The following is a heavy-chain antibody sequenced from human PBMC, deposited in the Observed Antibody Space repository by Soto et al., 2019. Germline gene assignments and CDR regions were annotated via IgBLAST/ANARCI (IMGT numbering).Heavy chain of an antibody. V-gene: IGHV1-3*01. J-gene: IGHJ4*02. CDR3: ARGLNGYLHYFDY. Sequence: ASVKVSCKASGYTFTSYGISWVRQAPGQGLEWMGWINAGNGNTKYSQKFQGRVTIIRDTSASTAYMELSSLRSEDTAVYYCARGLNGYLHYFDYWGQGTLVTVSS. D-gene: IGHD5-12*01. CDR2: INAGNGNT. CDR1: GYTFTSYG.